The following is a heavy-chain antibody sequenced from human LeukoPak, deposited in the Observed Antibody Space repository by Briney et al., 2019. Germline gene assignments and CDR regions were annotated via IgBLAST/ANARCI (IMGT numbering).Heavy chain of an antibody. CDR3: AGGGLVRGVTHWFDP. CDR2: IYYSGTT. D-gene: IGHD3-10*01. Sequence: SETLSLTCTVSDGSISSNDYSWGWIRQPPGKGLEWIGNIYYSGTTFYNPSLRSRVTISIDTSKNYFSLKLSSVTAADTAVYYCAGGGLVRGVTHWFDPWGQGTLVTVSS. V-gene: IGHV4-39*02. J-gene: IGHJ5*02. CDR1: DGSISSNDYS.